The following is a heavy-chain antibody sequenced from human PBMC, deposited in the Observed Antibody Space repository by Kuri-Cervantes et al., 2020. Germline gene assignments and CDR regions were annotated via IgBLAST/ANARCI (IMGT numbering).Heavy chain of an antibody. CDR2: ISSSSSYI. V-gene: IGHV3-21*01. CDR1: GFTFSSYS. Sequence: GESLKISCAASGFTFSSYSMNWVRQAPGKGLEWVSSISSSSSYIYYADSVKGRFTISRDNAKNSLYLQMNSLRAEDTAVYYCAREWDPDTAMVNGGAFDIWGQGTMVTVSS. D-gene: IGHD5-18*01. J-gene: IGHJ3*02. CDR3: AREWDPDTAMVNGGAFDI.